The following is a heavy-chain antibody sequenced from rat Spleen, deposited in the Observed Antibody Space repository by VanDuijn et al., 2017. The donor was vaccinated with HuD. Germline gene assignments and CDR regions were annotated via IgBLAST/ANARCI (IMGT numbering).Heavy chain of an antibody. D-gene: IGHD4-3*01. CDR1: AYSITSNY. V-gene: IGHV3-1*01. CDR2: ISYSGSN. CDR3: TRYEDFGGWYFDC. Sequence: EVQLQESGPGLVKPSQSLSLTCSVTAYSITSNYWGWIRKFPGNKMEWIGHISYSGSNSYNPSLKSRFSITRDTSKNQFFLQLNFVTTEDTATYYCTRYEDFGGWYFDCWGPGTMVTVSS. J-gene: IGHJ1*01.